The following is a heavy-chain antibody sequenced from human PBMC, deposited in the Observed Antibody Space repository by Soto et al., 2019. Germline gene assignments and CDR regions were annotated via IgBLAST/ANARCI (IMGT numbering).Heavy chain of an antibody. CDR2: IYTSGST. Sequence: SDTLSLTCPFSGGSISSYDVSLIRQPAGKGLEWIGRIYTSGSTNYNPSLKSRVTMSVDTSKNQFSLKLSSVTAADTAVYYCARDEIVPAARIPYYYYGMDVWGQGTTVNVSS. CDR1: GGSISSYD. J-gene: IGHJ6*02. V-gene: IGHV4-4*07. D-gene: IGHD2-2*01. CDR3: ARDEIVPAARIPYYYYGMDV.